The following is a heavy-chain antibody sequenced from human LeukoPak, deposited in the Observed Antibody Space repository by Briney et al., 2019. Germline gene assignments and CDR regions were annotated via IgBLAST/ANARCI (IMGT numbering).Heavy chain of an antibody. CDR1: GYTLPSYE. D-gene: IGHD3-16*01. V-gene: IGHV1-8*01. CDR3: ERVRYRLAETYIDY. J-gene: IGHJ4*02. CDR2: MNTNSDNT. Sequence: ASVKDSRKASGYTLPSYEFNWVRQATGQGREWMGWMNTNSDNTGYAQKFQGRVTLTRDTYISTAYMDLSRLRSKDADVYYCERVRYRLAETYIDYWGQGTLVTVSS.